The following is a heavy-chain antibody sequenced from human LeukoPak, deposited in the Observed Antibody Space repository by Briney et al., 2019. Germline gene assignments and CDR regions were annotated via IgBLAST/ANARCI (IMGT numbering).Heavy chain of an antibody. CDR3: ARDYGSGSYYFYYGMDV. J-gene: IGHJ6*02. CDR1: GYTFTSYD. D-gene: IGHD3-10*01. Sequence: ASVKVSCKASGYTFTSYDINWVRQATGQGLEWMGWMNPNSGNTGYAQKFQGRVTMTRNTSISTAYMELSSLRSEDTAVYYCARDYGSGSYYFYYGMDVWGQRTTVTVSS. CDR2: MNPNSGNT. V-gene: IGHV1-8*01.